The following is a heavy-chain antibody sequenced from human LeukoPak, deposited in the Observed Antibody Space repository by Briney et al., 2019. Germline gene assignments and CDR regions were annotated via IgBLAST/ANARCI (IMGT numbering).Heavy chain of an antibody. V-gene: IGHV4-34*01. CDR3: ARGRRHHVLRYSDWYRFDY. D-gene: IGHD3-9*01. CDR1: GGSFSGYY. J-gene: IGHJ4*02. Sequence: SETLSLTCAVYGGSFSGYYWSWIRQPPGKGLEWIGEINHSGSTNYNPSLKSRVTISVDTSKNQFSLKLSSVTAADTAVYYCARGRRHHVLRYSDWYRFDYWGQGTLVTVSS. CDR2: INHSGST.